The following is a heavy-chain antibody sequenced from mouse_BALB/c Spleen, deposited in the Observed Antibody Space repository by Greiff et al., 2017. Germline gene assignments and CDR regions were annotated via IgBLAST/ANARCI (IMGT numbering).Heavy chain of an antibody. V-gene: IGHV5-9-4*01. CDR1: GFTFSSFG. Sequence: EVMLVESGGGLVQPGGSRKLSCAASGFTFSSFGMHWVRQAPEKGLEWVAEISSGGSYTYYPDTVTGRFTISRDNAKNTLYLEMSSLRSEDTAMYYCARYYYGSSYWYFDVWGAGTTVTVSS. CDR2: ISSGGSYT. D-gene: IGHD1-1*01. J-gene: IGHJ1*01. CDR3: ARYYYGSSYWYFDV.